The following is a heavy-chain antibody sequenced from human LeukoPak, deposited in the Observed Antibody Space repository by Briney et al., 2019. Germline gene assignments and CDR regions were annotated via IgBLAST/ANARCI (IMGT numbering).Heavy chain of an antibody. Sequence: GGSLLLSCAASGFPFSCYVMSWVRQAPGKGLGLGSAIRGSGGSRYYADSVKGRFHISRHNAENTQYLEIHSLRPEDTGVYYCAKGWDLLPRYYDYWGQRTLVTLSS. J-gene: IGHJ4*02. V-gene: IGHV3-23*01. CDR3: AKGWDLLPRYYDY. CDR2: IRGSGGSR. D-gene: IGHD3-9*01. CDR1: GFPFSCYV.